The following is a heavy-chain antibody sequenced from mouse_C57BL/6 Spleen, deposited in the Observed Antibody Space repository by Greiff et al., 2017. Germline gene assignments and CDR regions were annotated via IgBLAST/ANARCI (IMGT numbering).Heavy chain of an antibody. Sequence: DVKLVESGGGLVKPGGSLKLSCAASGFTFSDYGMHWVRQAPEKGLEWVAYISSGSSTIYYADTVKGRFTISRDNAKNTLFLQMTSLRSEDTAMYYCARGYTTVVATGYFDVWGTGTTVTVSS. D-gene: IGHD1-1*01. V-gene: IGHV5-17*01. CDR1: GFTFSDYG. CDR2: ISSGSSTI. J-gene: IGHJ1*03. CDR3: ARGYTTVVATGYFDV.